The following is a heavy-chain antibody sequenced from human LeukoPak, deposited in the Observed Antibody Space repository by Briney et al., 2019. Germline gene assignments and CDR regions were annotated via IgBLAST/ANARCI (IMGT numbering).Heavy chain of an antibody. CDR1: GFTFRSFA. Sequence: GGSLRLSCAASGFTFRSFAMHWVRQAPGKGLEWVAVIWNDGNNKYYPDSVKGRFTISRDNSKNTLYLQVNSLRAEDTAVYYCAREDWNYPLSCDYWGQGTLVTVSS. V-gene: IGHV3-33*08. CDR3: AREDWNYPLSCDY. J-gene: IGHJ4*02. D-gene: IGHD1-7*01. CDR2: IWNDGNNK.